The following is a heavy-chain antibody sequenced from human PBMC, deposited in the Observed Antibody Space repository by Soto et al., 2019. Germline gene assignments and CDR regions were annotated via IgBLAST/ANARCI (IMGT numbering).Heavy chain of an antibody. V-gene: IGHV3-30-3*01. CDR1: GFTFSSYA. J-gene: IGHJ4*02. Sequence: QVQLVESGGGVVQPGRSLRLSCAASGFTFSSYAMHWVRQAPGKGLEWVADISYDGSNKYYADSVKGRFTISRDNSKNTLYLQMNSLRAEDTAVYYCARDSTMIVVVITHFDYWGQGTLVTVSS. CDR3: ARDSTMIVVVITHFDY. D-gene: IGHD3-22*01. CDR2: ISYDGSNK.